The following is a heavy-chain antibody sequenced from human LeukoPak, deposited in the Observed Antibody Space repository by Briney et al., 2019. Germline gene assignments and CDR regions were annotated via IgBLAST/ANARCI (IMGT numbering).Heavy chain of an antibody. J-gene: IGHJ4*02. CDR3: ARIFLDSGSYSDY. Sequence: SETLSLTCAVFGGSFSGYCWSWIRQPPGKGLEWIGEINHSGSTNYNPSLKSRVTISVDTSKNQFSLKLSSVTAADTAVYYCARIFLDSGSYSDYWGQGTLVTVSS. CDR1: GGSFSGYC. V-gene: IGHV4-34*01. D-gene: IGHD1-26*01. CDR2: INHSGST.